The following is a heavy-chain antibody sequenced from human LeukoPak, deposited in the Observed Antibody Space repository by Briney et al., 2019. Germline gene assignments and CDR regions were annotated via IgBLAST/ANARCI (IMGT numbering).Heavy chain of an antibody. D-gene: IGHD4-17*01. Sequence: GGALRLSCVASGFTFSSYWMHWVRHAPGRGVVWVSRISSDAMTTTYAHSVKGRFTISRDNARNTLYLQMNSLRAEDTAVYYCARYLYGDYVAGRSWYFDLWGRGTLVTVS. V-gene: IGHV3-74*01. J-gene: IGHJ2*01. CDR3: ARYLYGDYVAGRSWYFDL. CDR2: ISSDAMTT. CDR1: GFTFSSYW.